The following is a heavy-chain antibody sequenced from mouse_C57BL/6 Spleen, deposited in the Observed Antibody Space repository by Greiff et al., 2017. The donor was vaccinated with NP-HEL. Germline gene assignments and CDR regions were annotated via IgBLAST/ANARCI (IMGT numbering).Heavy chain of an antibody. J-gene: IGHJ4*01. CDR2: IYPRSGNT. V-gene: IGHV1-81*01. CDR3: ARSGDYDMDYYAMDY. D-gene: IGHD2-4*01. CDR1: GYTFTSYG. Sequence: QVQLKESGAELARPGASVKLSCKASGYTFTSYGISWVKQRTGQGLEWIGEIYPRSGNTYYNEKFKGKATLNADKSSRTAYMELRSLTSEDSAVYFCARSGDYDMDYYAMDYWGQGTSVTVSS.